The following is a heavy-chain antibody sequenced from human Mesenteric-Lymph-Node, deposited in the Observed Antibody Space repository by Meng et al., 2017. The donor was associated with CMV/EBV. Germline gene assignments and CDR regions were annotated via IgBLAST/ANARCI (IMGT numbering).Heavy chain of an antibody. CDR1: GFTFSSYS. J-gene: IGHJ4*02. CDR3: AQYCSSTTCSLRAFDY. V-gene: IGHV3-23*03. D-gene: IGHD2/OR15-2a*01. Sequence: GESLKISCAASGFTFSSYSMNWVRQAPGKGLEWVSLIYSPDNPYYADSVKGRFTISRDNSKNTLYLQMNSLRAEDTAVYYCAQYCSSTTCSLRAFDYWGQGTLVTVSS. CDR2: IYSPDNP.